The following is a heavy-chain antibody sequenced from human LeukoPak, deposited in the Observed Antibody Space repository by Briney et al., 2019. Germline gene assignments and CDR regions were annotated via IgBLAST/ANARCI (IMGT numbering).Heavy chain of an antibody. CDR2: IIPIFGTA. Sequence: SVKVSCKASGGTFISYAISRVRQAPGQGLEWMGGIIPIFGTANYAQKFQGRVTITADESTSTAYMELSSLRSEDTAVYYCARSIAAAGTLDYWGQGTLVTVSS. J-gene: IGHJ4*02. CDR3: ARSIAAAGTLDY. CDR1: GGTFISYA. V-gene: IGHV1-69*13. D-gene: IGHD6-13*01.